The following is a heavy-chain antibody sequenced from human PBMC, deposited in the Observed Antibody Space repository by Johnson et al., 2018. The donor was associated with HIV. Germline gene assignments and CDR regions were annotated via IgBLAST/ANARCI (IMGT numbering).Heavy chain of an antibody. D-gene: IGHD2-8*01. CDR2: IKSKNDSGTT. Sequence: VLLVESGGGLVKPGGSLRLSCAASRFTFSNAWMSWVRQAPGKGLEWVGRIKSKNDSGTTDYAAPVKGRFTISRDDSKNMLYLQMNSLKTEDTAVYYCTTVPVSSRTFDIWGQGTMLTISS. CDR1: RFTFSNAW. V-gene: IGHV3-15*01. CDR3: TTVPVSSRTFDI. J-gene: IGHJ3*02.